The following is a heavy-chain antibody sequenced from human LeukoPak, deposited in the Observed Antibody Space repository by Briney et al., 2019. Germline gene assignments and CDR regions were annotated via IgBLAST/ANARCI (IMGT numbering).Heavy chain of an antibody. CDR2: IYPGDSDT. D-gene: IGHD2-15*01. Sequence: GASLKISCKGSGSSFTNYWIGWVRQMPGKGLEWMGIIYPGDSDTRYSPSFQGQVTISADKSINTAYLQWSSLKASDTAMYYCARQALGYCSGGSCYHFDYWGQGTLVTVSS. CDR3: ARQALGYCSGGSCYHFDY. V-gene: IGHV5-51*01. CDR1: GSSFTNYW. J-gene: IGHJ4*02.